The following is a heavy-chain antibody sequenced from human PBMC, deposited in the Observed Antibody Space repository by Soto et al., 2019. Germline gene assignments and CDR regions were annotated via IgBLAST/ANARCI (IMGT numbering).Heavy chain of an antibody. CDR3: ARQRWGENTHRFLDV. CDR1: GDSISSYY. V-gene: IGHV4-59*08. Sequence: SETLSLTCTVSGDSISSYYWSWIRQPPGKGLEWIGYIYYSGSTNSSPSLKSRVTISIDTSRNQFSLKLTSVTAADTAIYYCARQRWGENTHRFLDVWRKGTTVTV. D-gene: IGHD3-10*01. J-gene: IGHJ6*03. CDR2: IYYSGST.